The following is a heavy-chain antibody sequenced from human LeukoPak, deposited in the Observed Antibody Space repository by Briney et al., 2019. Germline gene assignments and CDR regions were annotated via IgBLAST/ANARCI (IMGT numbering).Heavy chain of an antibody. Sequence: GGSLRLSCAASGFTVSSNYVTWVRQAPGKGLEWVTAIYTGGNTYYADSVKGRFTISRDNSKNMLYLQMDSLRAEDTAVYYCARDLHYYVAMDVWGQGTTVTVSS. D-gene: IGHD3-10*02. CDR3: ARDLHYYVAMDV. CDR1: GFTVSSNY. J-gene: IGHJ6*02. V-gene: IGHV3-66*01. CDR2: IYTGGNT.